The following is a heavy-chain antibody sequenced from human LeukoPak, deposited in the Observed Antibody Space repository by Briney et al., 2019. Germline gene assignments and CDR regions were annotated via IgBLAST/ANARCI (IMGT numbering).Heavy chain of an antibody. D-gene: IGHD5-18*01. CDR1: GGYISSYF. J-gene: IGHJ4*02. V-gene: IGHV4-59*01. CDR2: IYYTGST. Sequence: PSETLSLTCTVSGGYISSYFWSWIRQPPGKGLEWIGYIYYTGSTNYNPSLKSRVTISVNLSKNQFSLNLSSVTAADTAVYYCARETYNYGFDYWGQGTLVTVSS. CDR3: ARETYNYGFDY.